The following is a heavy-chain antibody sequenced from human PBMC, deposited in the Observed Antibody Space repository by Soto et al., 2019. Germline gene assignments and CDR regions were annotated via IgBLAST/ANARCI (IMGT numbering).Heavy chain of an antibody. J-gene: IGHJ5*02. CDR1: GFTFSSYA. CDR3: ARGDIVVVVAALGFDP. D-gene: IGHD2-15*01. V-gene: IGHV3-30-3*01. CDR2: ISYDGSNK. Sequence: QVQLVESGGGVVQPGRSLRLSCAASGFTFSSYAMHWVRQAPGKGLEWVAVISYDGSNKYYADSVKGRFTISRDNSKNTLHLQMNSLRAEDTAVYYCARGDIVVVVAALGFDPCGQGTLVTVSS.